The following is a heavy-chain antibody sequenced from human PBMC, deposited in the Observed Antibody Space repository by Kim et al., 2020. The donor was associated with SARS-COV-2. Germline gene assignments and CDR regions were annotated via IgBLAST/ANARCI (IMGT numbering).Heavy chain of an antibody. Sequence: GGSLRLSCAASGFTFSSYWMHWVRQAPGKGLVWVSRINSDGSSTSYADSVKGRFTISRDNAKNTLYLQMNSLRAEDTAVYYCAPESPYSSSSVEYFQHWGQGTLVTVSS. V-gene: IGHV3-74*01. CDR3: APESPYSSSSVEYFQH. CDR1: GFTFSSYW. D-gene: IGHD6-13*01. J-gene: IGHJ1*01. CDR2: INSDGSST.